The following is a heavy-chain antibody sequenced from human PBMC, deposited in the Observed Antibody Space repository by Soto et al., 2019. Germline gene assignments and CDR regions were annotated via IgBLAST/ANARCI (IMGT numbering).Heavy chain of an antibody. CDR1: GGSISSYY. D-gene: IGHD3-9*01. J-gene: IGHJ3*02. Sequence: PSETLSLTCTVSGGSISSYYWSWIRQPPGKGLEWIGYIYYSGSTNYNPSLKSRVTISVDTSKNQFSLKLSSVTAADTAVYYCAGSTYYDILTGYRAAFVIWGQGTMVT. CDR2: IYYSGST. CDR3: AGSTYYDILTGYRAAFVI. V-gene: IGHV4-59*01.